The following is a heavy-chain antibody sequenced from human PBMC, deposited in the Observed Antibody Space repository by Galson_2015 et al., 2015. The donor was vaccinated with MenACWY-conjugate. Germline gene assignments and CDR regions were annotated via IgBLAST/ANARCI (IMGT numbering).Heavy chain of an antibody. CDR3: ARRVVVAATPTQYNWFDP. V-gene: IGHV3-7*03. CDR2: IKQDGSEK. CDR1: GFTFSSYW. J-gene: IGHJ5*02. Sequence: SLRLSCAASGFTFSSYWMSWVRQAPGKGLEWVANIKQDGSEKYYVDSVKGRFTISRDNAKNSLYLQMNSLRAEDTAVYYCARRVVVAATPTQYNWFDPWGQGTLVTVSS. D-gene: IGHD2-15*01.